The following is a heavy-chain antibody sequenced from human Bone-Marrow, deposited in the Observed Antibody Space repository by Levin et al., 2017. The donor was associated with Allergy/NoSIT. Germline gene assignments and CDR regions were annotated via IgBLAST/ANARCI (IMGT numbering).Heavy chain of an antibody. J-gene: IGHJ3*02. CDR2: MNPNSGNT. V-gene: IGHV1-8*01. CDR1: GYTFTSYD. Sequence: ASVKVSCKASGYTFTSYDINWVRQATGQGLEWMGWMNPNSGNTGYAQKFQGRVTMTRNTSISTAYMELSSLRSEDTAVYYCASLSDSSGYYWFYAFDIWGQGTMVTVSS. D-gene: IGHD3-22*01. CDR3: ASLSDSSGYYWFYAFDI.